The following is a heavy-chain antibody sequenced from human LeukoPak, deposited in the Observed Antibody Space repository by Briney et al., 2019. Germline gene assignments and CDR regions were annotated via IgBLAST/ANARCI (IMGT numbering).Heavy chain of an antibody. CDR1: GGSFRGYY. D-gene: IGHD6-13*01. CDR3: ARGRVAAAGGGNWFDP. CDR2: INHSGST. Sequence: SETLSLTCAVYGGSFRGYYWSWIRQPPGKGLEWIGEINHSGSTNYNPSLKSRVTISVDTSKNQFSLKLSSVTAADTAVYYCARGRVAAAGGGNWFDPWGQGTLVTVSS. V-gene: IGHV4-34*01. J-gene: IGHJ5*02.